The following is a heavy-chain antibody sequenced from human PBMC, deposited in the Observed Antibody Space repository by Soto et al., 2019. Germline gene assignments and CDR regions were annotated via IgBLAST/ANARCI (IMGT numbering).Heavy chain of an antibody. CDR2: IYYSGTT. Sequence: PSETLSLTCTVSGGSISSGGYYWSRIRQRPGQGLEWIGYIYYSGTTYSNPSLKRRVTISVNTSNNQFSPKLSSVTAADTAVYYCAIGSVPSTTVTTCFLDYWGQGTLVTVSS. CDR3: AIGSVPSTTVTTCFLDY. J-gene: IGHJ4*02. D-gene: IGHD4-17*01. CDR1: GGSISSGGYY. V-gene: IGHV4-31*03.